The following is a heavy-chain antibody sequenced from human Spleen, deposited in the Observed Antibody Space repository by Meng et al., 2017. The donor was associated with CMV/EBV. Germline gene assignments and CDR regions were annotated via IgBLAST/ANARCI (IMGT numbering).Heavy chain of an antibody. D-gene: IGHD6-13*01. V-gene: IGHV4-30-4*01. CDR1: GGATSSGDYY. CDR2: IYHTGNA. CDR3: ARGRIAGGGTGWFDP. J-gene: IGHJ5*02. Sequence: GGATSSGDYYWTWIRQPPGKGREWIGYIYHTGNAYYNLSLKSRFLISVDPSKNQLSLKLSSVTAADTAVYYCARGRIAGGGTGWFDPWGQGTLVTVSS.